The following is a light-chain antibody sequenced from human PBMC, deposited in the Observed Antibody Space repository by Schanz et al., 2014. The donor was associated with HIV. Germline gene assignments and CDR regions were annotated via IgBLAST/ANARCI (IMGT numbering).Light chain of an antibody. V-gene: IGKV4-1*01. Sequence: DIVMTQSPDSLAVSLGERATIKCRSSQSALYSSNNKNYLAWYQQKPGQPPKLLIYWASTRESGVPDRFSGSGSETNFTLTISSLQAEDVAVYYCQQCSTTPLTFGGGTKVEIK. CDR2: WAS. CDR1: QSALYSSNNKNY. J-gene: IGKJ4*01. CDR3: QQCSTTPLT.